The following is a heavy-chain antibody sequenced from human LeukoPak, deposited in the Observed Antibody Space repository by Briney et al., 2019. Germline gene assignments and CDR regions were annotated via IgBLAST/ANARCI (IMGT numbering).Heavy chain of an antibody. D-gene: IGHD3-3*01. CDR1: GFPFGDHA. V-gene: IGHV3-43*02. Sequence: GGSLRLSCAASGFPFGDHAMHWVRQAPGKGLEWVSLISGDGGDTYYADSVKGRFIISRDNSKNSLYLQMNSLRAEDSALYYCAKDEWFIYRADFILDYWGQGTLVTVSS. CDR3: AKDEWFIYRADFILDY. CDR2: ISGDGGDT. J-gene: IGHJ4*02.